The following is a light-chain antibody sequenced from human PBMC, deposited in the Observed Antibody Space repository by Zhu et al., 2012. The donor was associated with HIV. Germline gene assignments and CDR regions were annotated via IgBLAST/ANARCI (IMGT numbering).Light chain of an antibody. CDR3: QHLNNYLST. Sequence: DIQLTQSPSFLSASVGDRVTITCRASQGIGNYLAWYQQKPGIAPKLLIYAASTLQSGVPSRFSGSGSGTEFTLTISSLQPEDFATYYCQHLNNYLSTFGPGTKWIAN. CDR1: QGIGNY. V-gene: IGKV1-9*01. CDR2: AAS. J-gene: IGKJ3*01.